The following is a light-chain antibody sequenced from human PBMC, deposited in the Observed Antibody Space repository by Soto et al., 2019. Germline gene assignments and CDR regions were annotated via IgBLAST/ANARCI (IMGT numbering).Light chain of an antibody. CDR1: SGHSSYA. V-gene: IGLV4-69*01. Sequence: QPVLTQSPSASASLGASVQLTCTLSSGHSSYAIAWHQKQPEKDPRYLMKVNSDGSHNKGDGIPDRFSGSSSGAERYLTISSLQSEDEADYFCQTWGTGTVVFGGGTKLTVL. J-gene: IGLJ2*01. CDR2: VNSDGSH. CDR3: QTWGTGTVV.